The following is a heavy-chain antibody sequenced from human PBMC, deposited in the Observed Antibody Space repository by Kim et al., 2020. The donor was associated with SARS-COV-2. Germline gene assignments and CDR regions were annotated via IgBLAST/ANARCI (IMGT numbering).Heavy chain of an antibody. D-gene: IGHD3-22*01. CDR3: AKGGDYYDSSGYYHDAFDI. Sequence: GESLKISCKGSGYSFTSYWIGWVRQMPGKGLEWMGIIYPGDSDTRYSPSFQGQVTISADKSISTAYLQWSSLKASDTAMYYCAKGGDYYDSSGYYHDAFDIWGQGTMVTVSS. V-gene: IGHV5-51*01. CDR1: GYSFTSYW. J-gene: IGHJ3*02. CDR2: IYPGDSDT.